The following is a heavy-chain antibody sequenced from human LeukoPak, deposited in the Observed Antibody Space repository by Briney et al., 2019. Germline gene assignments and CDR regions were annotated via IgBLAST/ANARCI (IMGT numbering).Heavy chain of an antibody. J-gene: IGHJ6*03. D-gene: IGHD2-8*01. CDR2: INHSGST. Sequence: SETLSLTCAVYGGSFSGYYWSWIRQPPGKGLEWIGEINHSGSTNYNPSLKSRVTISVDTSKNQFSLKLSSVTAADTAVYYCAKDRCSNSVGCYYYYMDVWGKGTTVTISS. CDR3: AKDRCSNSVGCYYYYMDV. V-gene: IGHV4-34*01. CDR1: GGSFSGYY.